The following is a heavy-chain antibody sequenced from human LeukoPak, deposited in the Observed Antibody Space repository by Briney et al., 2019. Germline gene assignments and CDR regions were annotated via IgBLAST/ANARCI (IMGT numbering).Heavy chain of an antibody. CDR3: ARGLDGSGSWPNYYYYYGMDV. D-gene: IGHD3-10*01. J-gene: IGHJ6*04. Sequence: ASVKVSCKASGYTFTSYGIGWVRQAPGQGLEWMGWISAYNGNTNYAQKLQGRVTMTTDTSTSTAYMELRSLRSDDTAVYYCARGLDGSGSWPNYYYYYGMDVWGKGTTVTVSS. CDR1: GYTFTSYG. V-gene: IGHV1-18*04. CDR2: ISAYNGNT.